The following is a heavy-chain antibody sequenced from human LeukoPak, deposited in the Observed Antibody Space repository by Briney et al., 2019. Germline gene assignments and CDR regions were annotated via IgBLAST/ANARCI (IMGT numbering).Heavy chain of an antibody. CDR1: GFTFKTYW. D-gene: IGHD5-12*01. Sequence: GGSLRLSCGASGFTFKTYWMHWVRHTPGEGLVWVSGINGDGTTTTYMDSVKGRFAISRDNAKNTLYLQMNSLRAEDTAVYYCASDREREYSGYDPLDYWGQGTLVTVSS. J-gene: IGHJ4*02. V-gene: IGHV3-74*03. CDR3: ASDREREYSGYDPLDY. CDR2: INGDGTTT.